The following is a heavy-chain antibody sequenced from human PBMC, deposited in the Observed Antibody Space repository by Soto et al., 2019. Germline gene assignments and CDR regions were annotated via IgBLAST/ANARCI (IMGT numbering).Heavy chain of an antibody. J-gene: IGHJ4*02. CDR1: GFTFSSYG. D-gene: IGHD3-22*01. CDR3: AKGPYDSSGYYPYYFDY. Sequence: GGSLRLSCAASGFTFSSYGMHWVRQSPGKGLEWVAVISYDGSNKYYADSVKGRFTISRDNSKNTLYLQMNSLRAEDTAVYYCAKGPYDSSGYYPYYFDYWGQGTLVTVSS. CDR2: ISYDGSNK. V-gene: IGHV3-30*18.